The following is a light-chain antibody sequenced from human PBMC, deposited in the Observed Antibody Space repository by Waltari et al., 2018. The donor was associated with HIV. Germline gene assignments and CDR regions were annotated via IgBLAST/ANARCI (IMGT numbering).Light chain of an antibody. Sequence: SYELTQSPSVSVSPGQTATSTSSRYILGSNYVCWSPHKPGQSPVLVTYQDTKRPSGIPERFSGSKSGNTATLTISGTQALDEADYFCQAWDATTVLFGGGTKLTVL. CDR3: QAWDATTVL. J-gene: IGLJ2*01. CDR1: ILGSNY. V-gene: IGLV3-1*01. CDR2: QDT.